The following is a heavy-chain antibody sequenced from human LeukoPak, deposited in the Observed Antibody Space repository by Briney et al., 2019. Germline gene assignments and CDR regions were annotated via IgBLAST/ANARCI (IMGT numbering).Heavy chain of an antibody. J-gene: IGHJ3*02. CDR1: GASVSASGYF. Sequence: SETLSLTCTVSGASVSASGYFWGWIRRPPGKGLEWIGTLHYSGSTYYNTSLRSRVTISVDTSKNQFSLKLNSVTSADTAIYYCARDWDGAFDFNTFDIWGLGTMVTVSS. CDR3: ARDWDGAFDFNTFDI. CDR2: LHYSGST. D-gene: IGHD4/OR15-4a*01. V-gene: IGHV4-39*07.